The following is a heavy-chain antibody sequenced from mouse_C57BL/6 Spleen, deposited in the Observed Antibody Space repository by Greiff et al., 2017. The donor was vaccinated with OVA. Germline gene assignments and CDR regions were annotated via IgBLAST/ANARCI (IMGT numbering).Heavy chain of an antibody. Sequence: EVQLQQPGAELVKPGASVKVSCKASGYTFTSYWMHWVKQRPGQGLEWIGRIHPEDGETKYAPKFQGKATITADTSSNTAYLQLSSLTSEDTAVYYCALHYYGSSVPFDYWGQGTTLTVSS. D-gene: IGHD1-1*01. CDR1: GYTFTSYW. CDR3: ALHYYGSSVPFDY. CDR2: IHPEDGET. V-gene: IGHV14-2*01. J-gene: IGHJ2*01.